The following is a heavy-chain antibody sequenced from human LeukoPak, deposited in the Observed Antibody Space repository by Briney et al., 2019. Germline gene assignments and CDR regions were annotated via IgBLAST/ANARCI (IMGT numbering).Heavy chain of an antibody. CDR1: GYTFTGYY. Sequence: ASVKVSCKASGYTFTGYYMHSVRQAPGQGLEWMTWINPYSGDTDSAQKFQGRVTVTRDTSITTAYMDLSRLRSDDTAVYYCARANGGGAYYPFDHWGQGALVTVSS. CDR3: ARANGGGAYYPFDH. V-gene: IGHV1-2*02. CDR2: INPYSGDT. J-gene: IGHJ4*02. D-gene: IGHD2-21*02.